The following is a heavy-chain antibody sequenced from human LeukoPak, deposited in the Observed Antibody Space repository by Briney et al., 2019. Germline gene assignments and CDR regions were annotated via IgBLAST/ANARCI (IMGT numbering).Heavy chain of an antibody. Sequence: GASVTVSCKASGYTFTSYGISWARQAPGQGLEWMGWISAYNGNTNYAQKLQGRVTMTTDTSTSTAYMELRSLRSDDTAVYYCARAHYYDSSGYYTPIDIWGQGTMVTVSS. V-gene: IGHV1-18*01. J-gene: IGHJ3*02. CDR3: ARAHYYDSSGYYTPIDI. CDR2: ISAYNGNT. D-gene: IGHD3-22*01. CDR1: GYTFTSYG.